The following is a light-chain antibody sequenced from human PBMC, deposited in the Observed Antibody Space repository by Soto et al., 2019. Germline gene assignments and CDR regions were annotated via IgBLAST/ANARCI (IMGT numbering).Light chain of an antibody. V-gene: IGKV1-5*01. Sequence: DIQLTQSPSTLSASVGDRITITCRASQSIGTWLAWYQHRPGEGPKLLIHDASSLESGVPSRFSGSGSATEFSLTISSLESGDSGTYHCQQYATYAPSTFGQGTKVKIK. CDR1: QSIGTW. CDR3: QQYATYAPST. CDR2: DAS. J-gene: IGKJ1*01.